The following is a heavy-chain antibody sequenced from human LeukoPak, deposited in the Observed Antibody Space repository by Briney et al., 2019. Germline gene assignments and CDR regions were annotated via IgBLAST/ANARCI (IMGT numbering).Heavy chain of an antibody. D-gene: IGHD3-10*01. CDR1: GFLFGDYG. CDR2: VRNDGSDK. J-gene: IGHJ4*02. Sequence: GGSLRLSCAASGFLFGDYGMHWVRQAPGKRLEWVTMVRNDGSDKYYADSVKGRFTISRDNSKNTLYLQMNSLRPEDTAVYYCAKHYYGSGSQKYYFDYWGQGTLVTVSS. V-gene: IGHV3-30*02. CDR3: AKHYYGSGSQKYYFDY.